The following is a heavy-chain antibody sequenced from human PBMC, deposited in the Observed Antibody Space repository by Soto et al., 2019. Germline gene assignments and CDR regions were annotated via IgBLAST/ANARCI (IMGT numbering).Heavy chain of an antibody. J-gene: IGHJ6*02. D-gene: IGHD6-13*01. V-gene: IGHV1-3*01. CDR2: INAGNGNT. Sequence: QVQLVQSGAEVKKPGASVKVSCKASGYTFTNYAMHWVRQAPGQRLEWMGWINAGNGNTKYSQKFQGRVTITRDTSATTVYMELSSLRSEDTAVYYCASSHIAAAPYGMDVWGQGTTVTVSS. CDR3: ASSHIAAAPYGMDV. CDR1: GYTFTNYA.